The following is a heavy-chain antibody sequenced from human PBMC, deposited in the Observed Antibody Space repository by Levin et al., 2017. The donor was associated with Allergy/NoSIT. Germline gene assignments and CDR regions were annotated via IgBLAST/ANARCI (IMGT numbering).Heavy chain of an antibody. CDR3: AKERWRTLLFLDY. V-gene: IGHV3-30*18. D-gene: IGHD2-15*01. CDR2: ISYDGSNK. CDR1: GFTFSSYG. J-gene: IGHJ4*02. Sequence: PGGSLRLSCAASGFTFSSYGMYWVRQAPGKGLEWVATISYDGSNKDYADSVKGRLTISRDNSKNTVSLQMNSLRAEDTAIYYCAKERWRTLLFLDYWGQGTLVAVSS.